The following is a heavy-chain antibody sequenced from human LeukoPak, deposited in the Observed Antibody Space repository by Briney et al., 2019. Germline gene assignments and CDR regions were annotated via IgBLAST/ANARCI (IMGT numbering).Heavy chain of an antibody. J-gene: IGHJ3*02. V-gene: IGHV3-21*01. CDR3: ARVGPRYSYGYGDAFDI. CDR2: ISSSSSYI. CDR1: GFTFSSYS. D-gene: IGHD5-18*01. Sequence: GGSLRLSCAASGFTFSSYSMNWVRQAPGKGLEWVSSISSSSSYIYYADSVKGRFTISRDNAKNSLYLQMNSLRAEDTAVYYCARVGPRYSYGYGDAFDIWGQGTMVTVSS.